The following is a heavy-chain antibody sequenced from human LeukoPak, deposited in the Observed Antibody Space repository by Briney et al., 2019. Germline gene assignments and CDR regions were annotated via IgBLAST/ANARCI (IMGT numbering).Heavy chain of an antibody. CDR1: GYTFTGYY. Sequence: PGASVKVSCKASGYTFTGYYMHWARQAPGQGLEWMGWINPNSGGTNYAQKFQGRVTMTRDTSISTAYMELSRLRSDDTAVYYRARYYCSSTSCYTGVLGYYFDYWGQGTLVTVSS. V-gene: IGHV1-2*02. D-gene: IGHD2-2*02. CDR2: INPNSGGT. J-gene: IGHJ4*02. CDR3: ARYYCSSTSCYTGVLGYYFDY.